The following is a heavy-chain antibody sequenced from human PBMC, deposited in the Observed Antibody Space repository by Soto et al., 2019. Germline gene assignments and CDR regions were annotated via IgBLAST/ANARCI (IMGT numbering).Heavy chain of an antibody. V-gene: IGHV3-74*01. J-gene: IGHJ4*02. CDR2: ISDYGRV. CDR3: ARGGVEPFDY. CDR1: GFTFRNYW. Sequence: QPGGSLRLSCAASGFTFRNYWMHWVRQAPGKGLVWVSRISDYGRVNYADSVRGRFTISRDGAESELHLQMKNLRAEDTAVYYCARGGVEPFDYWGQGVLVTVSS. D-gene: IGHD3-10*01.